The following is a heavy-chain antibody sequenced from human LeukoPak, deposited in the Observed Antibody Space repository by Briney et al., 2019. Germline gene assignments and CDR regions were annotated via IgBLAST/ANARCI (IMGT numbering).Heavy chain of an antibody. V-gene: IGHV3-30*02. D-gene: IGHD5-18*01. CDR3: AKRDTATGGSYYFDY. J-gene: IGHJ4*02. CDR2: IRYDGSNN. CDR1: GFTFSSYG. Sequence: GGSLILSCAAYGFTFSSYGMHWVRQAPGKGLEWVALIRYDGSNNNYADSVKGRFTVSGDNSKNTVYLQMNSLRAEDTAVYYCAKRDTATGGSYYFDYWGQGTLVTVSS.